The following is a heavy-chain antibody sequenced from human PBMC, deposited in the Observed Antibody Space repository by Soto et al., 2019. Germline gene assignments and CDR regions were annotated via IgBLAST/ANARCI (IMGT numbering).Heavy chain of an antibody. V-gene: IGHV3-21*01. CDR1: GFTFSSYS. D-gene: IGHD6-13*01. J-gene: IGHJ4*02. CDR2: ISSSSSYI. CDR3: ARDLTAAGIVFDY. Sequence: PGGSLRLSCAASGFTFSSYSMNWVRQAPGKGLEWVSSISSSSSYIYYADSVKGRFTISRDNAKNSLYLQMNSLRAEDTAVYYCARDLTAAGIVFDYWGQGTLVTVSS.